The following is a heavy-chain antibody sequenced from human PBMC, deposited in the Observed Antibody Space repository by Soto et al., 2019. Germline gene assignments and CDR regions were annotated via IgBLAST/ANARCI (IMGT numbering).Heavy chain of an antibody. CDR3: ASAVIGRYYYYGMDV. V-gene: IGHV4-34*01. J-gene: IGHJ6*02. D-gene: IGHD3-10*01. CDR2: INHSGST. Sequence: XAILSLTCAVYGGCFSGYYWSWIRQPPGKGLEWIGEINHSGSTNYNPSLKSRVTISVDTSKNQFSLKLSSVTAADTAVYYCASAVIGRYYYYGMDVWGQRTTVTVSS. CDR1: GGCFSGYY.